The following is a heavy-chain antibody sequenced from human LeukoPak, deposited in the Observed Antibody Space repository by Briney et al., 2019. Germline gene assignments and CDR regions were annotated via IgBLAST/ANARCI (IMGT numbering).Heavy chain of an antibody. V-gene: IGHV3-23*01. Sequence: PGGSLRLSCAASGFTFSSYAVSWVSQAPGKGLEWVSTISGSGGSTYYAVSVKGRFTISGDNSKNTLYLQMNSLRAEDTAVYYCAKGIHFGYSYGYSFDYWGQGTLVTVSS. CDR3: AKGIHFGYSYGYSFDY. J-gene: IGHJ4*02. CDR2: ISGSGGST. D-gene: IGHD5-18*01. CDR1: GFTFSSYA.